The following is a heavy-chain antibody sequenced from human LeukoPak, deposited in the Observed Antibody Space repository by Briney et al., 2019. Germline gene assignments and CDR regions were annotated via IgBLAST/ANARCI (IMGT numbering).Heavy chain of an antibody. V-gene: IGHV4-34*01. D-gene: IGHD1-26*01. CDR3: ARGFRWEGYGMDV. CDR1: GGSFSGYY. Sequence: SETLPLTCAVYGGSFSGYYWSWIRQPPGKGLEWIGEINHSGSTNYNPSLKSRVTISVDTSKNQFSLKLSSVTAADTAVYYCARGFRWEGYGMDVWGQETTVTVSS. J-gene: IGHJ6*02. CDR2: INHSGST.